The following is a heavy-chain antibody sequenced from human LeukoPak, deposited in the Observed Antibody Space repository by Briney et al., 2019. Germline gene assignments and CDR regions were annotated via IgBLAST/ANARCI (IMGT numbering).Heavy chain of an antibody. D-gene: IGHD3-10*01. J-gene: IGHJ4*02. CDR1: GGTFSGYA. CDR3: ARVFFEDYYGSGSYYNLYFDY. Sequence: ASVKVSCKASGGTFSGYAISWVRQAPGQGLEWMGGIIPIFGTANYAQKFQGRVTITADKSTSTAYMELSSLRSEDTAVYYCARVFFEDYYGSGSYYNLYFDYWGQGTLVTVSS. V-gene: IGHV1-69*06. CDR2: IIPIFGTA.